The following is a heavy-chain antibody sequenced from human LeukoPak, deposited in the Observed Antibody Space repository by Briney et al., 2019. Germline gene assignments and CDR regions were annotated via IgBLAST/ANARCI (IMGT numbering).Heavy chain of an antibody. CDR3: VRASRYPNFDY. J-gene: IGHJ4*02. CDR1: GGSISSYY. D-gene: IGHD2-2*02. Sequence: SETLSLTCTVSGGSISSYYWSWIRQPPGKGLEWIGYIHYSGSTNYNPSLKSRVTISVDTSKNQFSLKLSSVTAADTAVYYCVRASRYPNFDYWGQGTLVTVSS. CDR2: IHYSGST. V-gene: IGHV4-59*12.